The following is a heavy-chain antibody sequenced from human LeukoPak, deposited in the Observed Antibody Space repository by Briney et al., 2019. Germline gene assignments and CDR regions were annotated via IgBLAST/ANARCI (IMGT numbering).Heavy chain of an antibody. CDR3: ARRYSSGWYGWAFDI. CDR2: SYYSGST. J-gene: IGHJ3*02. D-gene: IGHD6-19*01. CDR1: GGSISSSSYY. V-gene: IGHV4-39*01. Sequence: EXXSLTCTVSGGSISSSSYYWGWVRQPPGKGLEWIGSSYYSGSTYYNPSLQSPVTISVDTSKNQFSLKLSSVTAADTAVYYCARRYSSGWYGWAFDIWGQGTMVTVSS.